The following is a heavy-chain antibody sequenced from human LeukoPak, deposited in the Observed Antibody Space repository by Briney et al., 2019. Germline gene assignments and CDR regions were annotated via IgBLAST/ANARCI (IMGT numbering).Heavy chain of an antibody. V-gene: IGHV3-21*01. Sequence: KPGGSLRLSCAASEFTFSTYSMNWVRQAPGKGLEWVSSISSGSTYIYYADSVKGRFTISRDNAKNSLYLQMNSLRAEDTAVYYCARERSADDAFDIWGQGTMVTVSS. J-gene: IGHJ3*02. CDR3: ARERSADDAFDI. D-gene: IGHD5-24*01. CDR1: EFTFSTYS. CDR2: ISSGSTYI.